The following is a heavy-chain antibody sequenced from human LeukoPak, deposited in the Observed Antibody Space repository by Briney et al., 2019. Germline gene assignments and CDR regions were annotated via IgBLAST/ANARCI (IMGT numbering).Heavy chain of an antibody. CDR2: IYYSGST. CDR3: ASSCGGDCYSDFRY. D-gene: IGHD2-21*02. Sequence: SETLSLTCTVSGGSISSYYWSWIRQPPGKGLEWIGYIYYSGSTNYNPSLKSRVTISVDTSKNQFSLKLSSVTAADTAVYYCASSCGGDCYSDFRYWGQGTLVTVSS. V-gene: IGHV4-59*08. CDR1: GGSISSYY. J-gene: IGHJ4*02.